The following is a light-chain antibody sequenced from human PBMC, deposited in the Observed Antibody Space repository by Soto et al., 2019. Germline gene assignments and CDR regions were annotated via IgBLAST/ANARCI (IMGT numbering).Light chain of an antibody. Sequence: MTQSHNTLAVSLAERATINCKSSQSVLYSSNTRNYLAWYQQKPGQPPRLLIYGASTRETGIPARFSGGGSGTEFTLTISSLEAEDVAVYYCQQYGSTPCTSGGGTNVDI. CDR2: GAS. J-gene: IGKJ4*01. CDR3: QQYGSTPCT. V-gene: IGKV4-1*01. CDR1: QSVLYSSNTRNY.